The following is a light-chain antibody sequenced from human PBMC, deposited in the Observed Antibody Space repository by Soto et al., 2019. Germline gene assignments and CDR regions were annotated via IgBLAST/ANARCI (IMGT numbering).Light chain of an antibody. J-gene: IGKJ1*01. CDR3: QQYNSYPWT. Sequence: DIQMTQSPSTLSASVGDRVTITCRASRSISSWLAWYQQRPGKAPNLLIYKASSLESGVPSRFSGSVSGTEFSLTISSLQPDDFATYYCQQYNSYPWTFGQGIKVEIK. CDR1: RSISSW. V-gene: IGKV1-5*03. CDR2: KAS.